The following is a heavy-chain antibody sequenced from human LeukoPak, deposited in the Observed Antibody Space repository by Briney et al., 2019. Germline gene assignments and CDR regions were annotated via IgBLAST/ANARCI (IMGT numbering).Heavy chain of an antibody. J-gene: IGHJ4*02. CDR3: ARDVVRDYFDY. D-gene: IGHD2-21*01. CDR1: GGSISSGDYY. CDR2: IHHSGNT. Sequence: SQTLSLTCIDSGGSISSGDYYWSWIRQPPGKGLEWIGYIHHSGNTYYNPSLKSRVNISLDTSKNQFSLKLSSGTAADTAVYYCARDVVRDYFDYWGQGTPVTVSS. V-gene: IGHV4-30-4*01.